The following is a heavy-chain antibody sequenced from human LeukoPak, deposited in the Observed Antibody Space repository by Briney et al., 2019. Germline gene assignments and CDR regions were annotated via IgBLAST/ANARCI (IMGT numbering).Heavy chain of an antibody. Sequence: GGSLRLSCVASGFTVSNKYMSWVRQAPGKGLEWVSVLYNAGSTYYADSVKGRFTISRDNSKNTLYLQMYSLRAEDTAVYYRASLKGLFDYFDYWGQGILVTVSS. CDR2: LYNAGST. V-gene: IGHV3-53*01. CDR1: GFTVSNKY. CDR3: ASLKGLFDYFDY. J-gene: IGHJ4*02. D-gene: IGHD3-22*01.